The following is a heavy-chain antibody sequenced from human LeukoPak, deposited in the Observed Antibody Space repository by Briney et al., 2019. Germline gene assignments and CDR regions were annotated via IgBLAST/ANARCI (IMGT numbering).Heavy chain of an antibody. D-gene: IGHD3-10*01. CDR1: GFTFSSYT. CDR3: ARVIDGSGSYFTVAMDV. J-gene: IGHJ6*02. CDR2: ISTSRSYI. V-gene: IGHV3-21*01. Sequence: GGALRLSCAASGFTFSSYTMNWVRQAPGKALVWVSSISTSRSYIYYTESVKGRFTVSRDNAKTSLYLQMNSLRAEDTAVYYCARVIDGSGSYFTVAMDVWGQGTTVTVSS.